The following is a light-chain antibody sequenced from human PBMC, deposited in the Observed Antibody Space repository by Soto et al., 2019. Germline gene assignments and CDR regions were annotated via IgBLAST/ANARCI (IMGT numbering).Light chain of an antibody. CDR3: QQYLDWPLT. CDR1: QSLATN. CDR2: GIS. J-gene: IGKJ4*01. V-gene: IGKV3-15*01. Sequence: EIVMTQSPVTLSVSPGERVTLSCRASQSLATNLAWYQQKPGQTPRLVIYGISARASGIPGRFSGSGFGTDFTLTISSLQPEDYAVYYCQQYLDWPLTFGGGTKVEI.